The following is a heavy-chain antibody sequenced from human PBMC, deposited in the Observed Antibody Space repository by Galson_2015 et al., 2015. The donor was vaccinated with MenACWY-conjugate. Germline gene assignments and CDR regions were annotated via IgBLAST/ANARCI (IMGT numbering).Heavy chain of an antibody. D-gene: IGHD1-26*01. CDR2: IDPHNSNT. J-gene: IGHJ6*02. Sequence: QSGAEVKKPGESLKISCTGSGYSFTNYWIGWVRQMPGRGLEWMGLIDPHNSNTRYSPSFQGQVTISADESISTAFLQWSSLKASDTAMYYCARHPPGGRCMDVWGRGTTVTVSS. CDR1: GYSFTNYW. CDR3: ARHPPGGRCMDV. V-gene: IGHV5-51*01.